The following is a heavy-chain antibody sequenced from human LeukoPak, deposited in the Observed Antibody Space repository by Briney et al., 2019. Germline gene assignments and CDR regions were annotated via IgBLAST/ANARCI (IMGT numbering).Heavy chain of an antibody. CDR1: GGSISSSSYY. CDR3: ARRRSGHIVVVTAIRDAFDI. D-gene: IGHD2-21*02. Sequence: SETLSLTCTVSGGSISSSSYYWGWIRQPPGKGLEWIGSIYYSGSTYYNPSLKSRVTISVDTSKNQFSLKLSSVTAADTAVYYCARRRSGHIVVVTAIRDAFDIWGQGTMVTVSS. CDR2: IYYSGST. V-gene: IGHV4-39*01. J-gene: IGHJ3*02.